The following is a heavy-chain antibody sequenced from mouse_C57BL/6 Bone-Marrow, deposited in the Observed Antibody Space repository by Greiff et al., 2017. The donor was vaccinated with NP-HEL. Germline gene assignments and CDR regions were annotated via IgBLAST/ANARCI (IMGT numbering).Heavy chain of an antibody. D-gene: IGHD4-1*01. CDR1: GFTFSDYY. V-gene: IGHV5-16*01. J-gene: IGHJ1*03. Sequence: EVHLVESEGGLVQPGSSMKLSCTASGFTFSDYYMAWVRQVPEKGLEWVANINYDGSSTYYLDSLKSRFIISRDNAKNILYLQMSSLKSEDTATDYCARDKTGTRYFDVWGTGTTVTVSS. CDR2: INYDGSST. CDR3: ARDKTGTRYFDV.